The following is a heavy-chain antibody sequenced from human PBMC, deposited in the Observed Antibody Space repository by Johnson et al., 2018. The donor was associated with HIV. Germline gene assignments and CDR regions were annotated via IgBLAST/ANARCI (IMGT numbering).Heavy chain of an antibody. V-gene: IGHV3-30*19. CDR1: GLILSGYG. D-gene: IGHD5-18*01. CDR2: ISYDGSNK. Sequence: QVQLVESGGDVVQPGTSLRLSCEASGLILSGYGLHWVRQAPGKGLEWVAVISYDGSNKYYADSVKGRFTISRDNSKNTLYLQMNSLRAEDTAVYFCARPTSQIHLWTDAFDIWGQGTMVTVSS. CDR3: ARPTSQIHLWTDAFDI. J-gene: IGHJ3*02.